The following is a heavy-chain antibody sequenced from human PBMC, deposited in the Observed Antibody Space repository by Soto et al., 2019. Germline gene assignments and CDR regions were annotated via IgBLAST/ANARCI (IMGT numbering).Heavy chain of an antibody. D-gene: IGHD6-19*01. CDR1: GFTFSSYG. V-gene: IGHV3-30*03. CDR3: ARDRYSSGMHFFDY. J-gene: IGHJ4*02. Sequence: QVLLVESGGGVVQPGRSLSLSCGGSGFTFSSYGMHWVRQPPGTGLEWLAVISYDGGNKFYGDSVKGRFTISRDNSKNTLYLQMNSLRADDTAVYYCARDRYSSGMHFFDYWGQGTLVTVSS. CDR2: ISYDGGNK.